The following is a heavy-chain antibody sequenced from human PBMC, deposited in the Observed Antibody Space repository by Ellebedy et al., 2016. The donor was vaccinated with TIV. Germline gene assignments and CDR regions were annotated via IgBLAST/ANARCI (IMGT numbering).Heavy chain of an antibody. CDR1: GFTFSDYY. CDR2: ISSGGTTI. CDR3: ARGTYFYYYVDV. V-gene: IGHV3-11*01. Sequence: GESLKISXAASGFTFSDYYMSWIRQAPGKGLEWVSYISSGGTTIHYADSVKGRFTISRDNAKNSLFLQMNSLRAEDTAVYYCARGTYFYYYVDVWGKGTTVTVSS. D-gene: IGHD3-10*01. J-gene: IGHJ6*03.